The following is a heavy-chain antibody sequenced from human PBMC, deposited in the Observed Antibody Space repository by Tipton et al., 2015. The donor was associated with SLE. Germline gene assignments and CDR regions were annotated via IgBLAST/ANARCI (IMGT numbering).Heavy chain of an antibody. Sequence: LRLSCTVSGGSISSYYWRWIRQPPGKGMEWIGYIYYSGSTNYNPSLKSRVTISEDTSKNQFSLKLSSVTAADTAVYYCAGTYYDFWSGHRNYFDYWGQGTLVTVSS. J-gene: IGHJ4*02. CDR1: GGSISSYY. CDR2: IYYSGST. V-gene: IGHV4-59*08. CDR3: AGTYYDFWSGHRNYFDY. D-gene: IGHD3-3*01.